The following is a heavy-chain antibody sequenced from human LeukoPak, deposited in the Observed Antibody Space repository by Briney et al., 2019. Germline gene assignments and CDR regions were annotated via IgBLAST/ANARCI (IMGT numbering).Heavy chain of an antibody. CDR1: GYTFTSNG. D-gene: IGHD3-22*01. CDR2: ISAYNGNT. Sequence: ASVKVSCKASGYTFTSNGISWVRQAPGQGLEWMGWISAYNGNTNYEQKLQGRVTMTTDTSTSTAYMELRSLRSDDTAVYYCARSTGVFNYYDSRGGAFGIWGQGTMVTVSS. V-gene: IGHV1-18*01. J-gene: IGHJ3*02. CDR3: ARSTGVFNYYDSRGGAFGI.